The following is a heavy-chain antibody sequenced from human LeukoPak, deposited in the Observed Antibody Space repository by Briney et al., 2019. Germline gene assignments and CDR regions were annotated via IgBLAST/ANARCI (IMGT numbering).Heavy chain of an antibody. D-gene: IGHD4-11*01. V-gene: IGHV4-34*01. Sequence: PSETLSLTCAVYGGSFSGYYWSWIRQPPRKGLEWIGEINHSGSTNYNPSLKSRVTISVDTSKNQFSLKLSSVTAADTAVYYCARGGIYSNYFDYWGQGTLVTVSS. CDR3: ARGGIYSNYFDY. CDR2: INHSGST. J-gene: IGHJ4*02. CDR1: GGSFSGYY.